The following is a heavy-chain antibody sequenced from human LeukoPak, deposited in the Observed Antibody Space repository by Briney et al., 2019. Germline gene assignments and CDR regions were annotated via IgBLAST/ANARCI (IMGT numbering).Heavy chain of an antibody. D-gene: IGHD2-2*01. J-gene: IGHJ5*02. V-gene: IGHV6-1*01. CDR3: ARGQGPDIVVVPAAISGFDP. CDR2: TYYRSKWYN. Sequence: SQTLSLTCAISGDSVSSNIAAWNWIRQSQSRGLEWLGRTYYRSKWYNDYAVSVKSRITINPDTSKNQFSLQLNSVTPEDTAVYYCARGQGPDIVVVPAAISGFDPWGQGTLVTVSS. CDR1: GDSVSSNIAA.